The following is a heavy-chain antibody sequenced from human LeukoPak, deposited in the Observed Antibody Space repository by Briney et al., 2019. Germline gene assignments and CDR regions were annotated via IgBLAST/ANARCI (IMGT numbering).Heavy chain of an antibody. CDR1: GFTFSSYA. Sequence: GGSLRLSCAASGFTFSSYAMSWVRQAPGKGLEWVSAISGSGGSTYYADSVKGRFTISRDNSKNTLYLQMNSLRAEDTAVYYCAKDPQYYCGSGDNYFDYWGQGTLVTVSS. V-gene: IGHV3-23*01. J-gene: IGHJ4*02. CDR3: AKDPQYYCGSGDNYFDY. CDR2: ISGSGGST. D-gene: IGHD3-10*01.